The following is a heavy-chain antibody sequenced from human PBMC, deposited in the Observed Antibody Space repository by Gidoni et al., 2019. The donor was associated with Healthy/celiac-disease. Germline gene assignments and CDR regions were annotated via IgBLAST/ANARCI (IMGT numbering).Heavy chain of an antibody. CDR2: IYYSGST. V-gene: IGHV4-59*01. CDR3: ARADGIATDY. CDR1: GGSISSYY. Sequence: QVQLQESGPGLVKPSETLSLTCTVSGGSISSYYWSWIRQPPGKGLEWIGYIYYSGSTNYNPSLKSRVTISVDTSKNQFSLKLSSVTAADTAVYYCARADGIATDYWGQGTLVTVSS. D-gene: IGHD6-13*01. J-gene: IGHJ4*02.